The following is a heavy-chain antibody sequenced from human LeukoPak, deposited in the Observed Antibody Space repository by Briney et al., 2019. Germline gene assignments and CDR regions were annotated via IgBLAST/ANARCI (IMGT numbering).Heavy chain of an antibody. Sequence: SETLSLTCTVSGNSISSFYWSWIRQPPGKGLEWIGYIHYSVGTKYNPSLKSRVTMSVDTSKNQFSLNLTSVTAADTAVYYCATSGATTVTTWGGSWFDPWGQGTLVTVSS. CDR2: IHYSVGT. D-gene: IGHD4-17*01. J-gene: IGHJ5*02. V-gene: IGHV4-59*01. CDR3: ATSGATTVTTWGGSWFDP. CDR1: GNSISSFY.